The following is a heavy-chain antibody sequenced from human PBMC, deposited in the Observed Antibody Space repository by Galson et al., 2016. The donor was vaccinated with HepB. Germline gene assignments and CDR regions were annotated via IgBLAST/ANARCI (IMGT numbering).Heavy chain of an antibody. Sequence: SLRLSCAASGFTFSRSWMTWVRQAPGKGLEWVANIKEDGSEQFYVDSVKGRFTISRDNAKSSLYLHMNSLRAQDTAVYHCARLFGGYIDYWGQGTLVTVSS. V-gene: IGHV3-7*01. CDR3: ARLFGGYIDY. CDR1: GFTFSRSW. D-gene: IGHD2-15*01. J-gene: IGHJ4*02. CDR2: IKEDGSEQ.